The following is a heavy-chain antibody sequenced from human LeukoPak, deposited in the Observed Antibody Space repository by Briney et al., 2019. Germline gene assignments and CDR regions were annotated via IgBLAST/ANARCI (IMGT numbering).Heavy chain of an antibody. V-gene: IGHV4-30-4*07. CDR1: GGSISSGGYS. J-gene: IGHJ4*02. D-gene: IGHD5-18*01. CDR3: ARERTAMAPYFDY. CDR2: IYYSGST. Sequence: SETLSLTCTVSGGSISSGGYSWSWIRQPPGKGLEWIGYIYYSGSTYYNPSLKSRVTISVDTSKNQFSLKLSSVTAADTAVYYCARERTAMAPYFDYWGQGTLVTVSS.